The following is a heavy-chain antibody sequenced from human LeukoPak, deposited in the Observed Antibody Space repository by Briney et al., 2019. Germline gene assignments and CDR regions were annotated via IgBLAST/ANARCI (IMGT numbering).Heavy chain of an antibody. J-gene: IGHJ4*02. CDR1: GDAITGSSYY. V-gene: IGHV4-39*01. Sequence: SETLSLTCTVSGDAITGSSYYWGWIRQPPGKGLEWIGSMYYSGSTFSNPSLRSRVNMSVDTSKNQFSLKLSSVTAADTAVYYCARQYYDSTGYYYFDNWGQGTQVTVSS. D-gene: IGHD3-22*01. CDR3: ARQYYDSTGYYYFDN. CDR2: MYYSGST.